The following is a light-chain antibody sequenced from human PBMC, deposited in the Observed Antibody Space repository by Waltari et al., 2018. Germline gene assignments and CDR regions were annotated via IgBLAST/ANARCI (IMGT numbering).Light chain of an antibody. V-gene: IGLV1-51*02. CDR2: ETD. J-gene: IGLJ2*01. CDR1: STTIGGNF. CDR3: GTWDSSLSGVV. Sequence: SVLTQSPSVSAAPGPKVTISCPGRSTTIGGNFVAWYQQFPGSAPKLLIYETDKRPAGIPDRFSGSKSGTSATLGITGLQAGDEADYYCGTWDSSLSGVVFGGGTKVTVL.